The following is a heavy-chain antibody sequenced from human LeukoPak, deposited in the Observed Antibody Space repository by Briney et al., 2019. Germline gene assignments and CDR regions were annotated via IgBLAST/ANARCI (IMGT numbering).Heavy chain of an antibody. D-gene: IGHD3-22*01. J-gene: IGHJ4*02. CDR2: ISAYNGNT. CDR1: GYTFTSYG. V-gene: IGHV1-18*01. Sequence: ASVKVSCKASGYTFTSYGISWVRQAPGQGLEWMGWISAYNGNTNYAQKFQGRVTITADKSTSTAYMELSSLRSEDTAVYYCARDTYYYDSSGYSQIDYWGQGTLVTVSS. CDR3: ARDTYYYDSSGYSQIDY.